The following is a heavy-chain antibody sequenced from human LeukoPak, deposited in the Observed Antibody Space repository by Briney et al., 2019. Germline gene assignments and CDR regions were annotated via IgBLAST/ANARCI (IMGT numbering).Heavy chain of an antibody. CDR1: GRSFSGYY. CDR2: INHSGST. CDR3: AAGGYSRGWYGDYYYGMGI. J-gene: IGHJ6*02. Sequence: IPSETLSLTCAVHGRSFSGYYRSWIRQPPGKGLEWIGEINHSGSTNYNPSLKSRVTISVDTSKNQFSLKLSSVTAADTAVYYCAAGGYSRGWYGDYYYGMGIWGQGTTVTVSS. D-gene: IGHD6-19*01. V-gene: IGHV4-34*01.